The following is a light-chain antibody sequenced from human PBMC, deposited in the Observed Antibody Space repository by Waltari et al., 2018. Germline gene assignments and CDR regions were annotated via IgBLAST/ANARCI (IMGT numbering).Light chain of an antibody. V-gene: IGKV4-1*01. CDR1: PSVFFSSNNTNY. J-gene: IGKJ2*01. Sequence: IVITPSPYSLAVSLLECATLNCKSSPSVFFSSNNTNYLAWYQQKPGQPPRLLIYWASTRESGVPDRFSGSGSGTDFTLTIGSLQAEDVAVYYCQQYYSIPRTFGQGTKLEIK. CDR2: WAS. CDR3: QQYYSIPRT.